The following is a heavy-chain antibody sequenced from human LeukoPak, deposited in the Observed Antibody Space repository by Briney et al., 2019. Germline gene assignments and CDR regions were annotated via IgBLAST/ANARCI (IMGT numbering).Heavy chain of an antibody. V-gene: IGHV1-2*04. J-gene: IGHJ5*02. Sequence: ASVKVSCKASGYTFTGYYMHWVRQAPGQGLEWMGWINPNSGGTNYAQKFQGWVTMTRDTSISTAYMELSSLRSEDTAVYYCARETTIGDLNWFDPWGQETLVTVSS. CDR1: GYTFTGYY. D-gene: IGHD1-14*01. CDR2: INPNSGGT. CDR3: ARETTIGDLNWFDP.